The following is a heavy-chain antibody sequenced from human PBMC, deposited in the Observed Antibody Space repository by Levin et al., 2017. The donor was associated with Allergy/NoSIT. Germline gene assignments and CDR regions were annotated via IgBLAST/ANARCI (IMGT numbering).Heavy chain of an antibody. CDR1: GFTFSRHW. V-gene: IGHV3-74*01. CDR3: ARAFWYYHVWSSTGVYGMDV. Sequence: GGSLRLSCVASGFTFSRHWMHWVRQAPGKGLVWVSRINSDGSGTGYADSVKGRFTISRDNAKNTLYLQVNSLRAEDTGVYYCARAFWYYHVWSSTGVYGMDVWGQGTTVTVSS. CDR2: INSDGSGT. J-gene: IGHJ6*02. D-gene: IGHD3-3*01.